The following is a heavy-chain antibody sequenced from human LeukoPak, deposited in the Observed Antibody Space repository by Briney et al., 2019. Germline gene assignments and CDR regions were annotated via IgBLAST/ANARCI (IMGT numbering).Heavy chain of an antibody. CDR2: ISGSGGST. D-gene: IGHD3-10*01. CDR3: AKAYFRAANGSGSYYNDGY. CDR1: GFTFSSYA. V-gene: IGHV3-23*01. J-gene: IGHJ4*02. Sequence: GGSLRLSCAASGFTFSSYAMSWVRQAPGKGLEWVSAISGSGGSTYYADSVKGRFTISRDNSKNTLYLQMNSLRAEDTAVYYCAKAYFRAANGSGSYYNDGYWGQGTLVTVSS.